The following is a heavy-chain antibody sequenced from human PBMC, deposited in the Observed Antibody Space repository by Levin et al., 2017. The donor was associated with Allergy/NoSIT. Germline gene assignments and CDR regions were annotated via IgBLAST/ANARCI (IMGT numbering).Heavy chain of an antibody. CDR2: INHSGST. J-gene: IGHJ4*02. CDR1: GGSFSGYY. CDR3: ARDQDSSSWLY. Sequence: SQTLSLTCAVYGGSFSGYYWSWIRQPPGKGLEWIGEINHSGSTNYNPSLKSRVTISVDTSKNQFSLKLSSVTAADTAVYYCARDQDSSSWLYWGQGTLVTVSS. V-gene: IGHV4-34*01. D-gene: IGHD6-13*01.